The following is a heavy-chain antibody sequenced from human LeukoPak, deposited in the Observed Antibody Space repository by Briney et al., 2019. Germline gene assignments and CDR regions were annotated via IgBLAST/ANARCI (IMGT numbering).Heavy chain of an antibody. J-gene: IGHJ4*02. CDR3: ARDLDYSFDY. CDR1: GFRFSDYS. CDR2: IGLSSGIT. V-gene: IGHV3-48*02. D-gene: IGHD4-11*01. Sequence: PGGSLRLACVASGFRFSDYSMNWVRQAPGKGLEWISYIGLSSGITFYAESVEGRFTISSDNAKNSLYLVMNFLRDEDTAVYYCARDLDYSFDYWGQGAQVIVSS.